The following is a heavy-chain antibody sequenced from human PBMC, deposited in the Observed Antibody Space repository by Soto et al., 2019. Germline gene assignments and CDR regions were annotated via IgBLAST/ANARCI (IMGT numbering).Heavy chain of an antibody. CDR2: ISSSGSTI. D-gene: IGHD3-10*01. CDR1: GFTFSSYE. Sequence: PGGSLRLSCAASGFTFSSYEMNWVRQAPGKGLEWVSYISSSGSTIYYADSVKGRFTISRDNAKNSLYLQMNSLRAEDTAVYYCARGGRKVRGVTPPYYYYGMDVWGQGTRSPSP. V-gene: IGHV3-48*03. CDR3: ARGGRKVRGVTPPYYYYGMDV. J-gene: IGHJ6*02.